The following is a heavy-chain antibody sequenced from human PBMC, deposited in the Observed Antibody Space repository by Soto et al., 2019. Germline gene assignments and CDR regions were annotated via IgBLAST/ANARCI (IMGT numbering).Heavy chain of an antibody. Sequence: QVHLVQSGAEVKKPGASVKVSCKCSGYTFTSYGITWVRQAPGQGLEWMGWISAHNDNTDYAQQLQGRVTVTRDTSPSPAYMELRSLRSDATAMYYCARGRYGDYWGQGALVTVSS. V-gene: IGHV1-18*01. CDR2: ISAHNDNT. J-gene: IGHJ4*02. CDR3: ARGRYGDY. CDR1: GYTFTSYG. D-gene: IGHD1-1*01.